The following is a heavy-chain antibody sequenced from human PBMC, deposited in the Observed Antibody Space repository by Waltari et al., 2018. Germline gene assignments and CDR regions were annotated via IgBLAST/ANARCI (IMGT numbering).Heavy chain of an antibody. CDR3: VRDQWFAFDI. CDR2: IMTDGREE. J-gene: IGHJ3*02. CDR1: VFTLSNYW. D-gene: IGHD3-22*01. V-gene: IGHV3-7*01. Sequence: EVQLVESGGGLVQPGGSLRLTCAASVFTLSNYWMSWVRQAPGKGPEWVANIMTDGREEYYVDSVRGRFTISRDNAKNSLYLQMNSLRPEDTAVYYCVRDQWFAFDIWGQGTMVTVSS.